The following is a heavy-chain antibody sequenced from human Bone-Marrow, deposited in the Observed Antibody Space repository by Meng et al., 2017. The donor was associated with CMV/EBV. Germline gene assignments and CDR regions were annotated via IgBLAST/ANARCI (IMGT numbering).Heavy chain of an antibody. Sequence: ASVKVSCKASGYTFTSYDINWVRQATGQGLEWMGWMNPNSGNTGYAQKFQGRVTITRNTSISTAYMELSSLRSEDTAVYYCARVLKGYCSSTSCYTLGYWGQGTLVTGSS. CDR2: MNPNSGNT. CDR1: GYTFTSYD. D-gene: IGHD2-2*02. J-gene: IGHJ4*02. CDR3: ARVLKGYCSSTSCYTLGY. V-gene: IGHV1-8*03.